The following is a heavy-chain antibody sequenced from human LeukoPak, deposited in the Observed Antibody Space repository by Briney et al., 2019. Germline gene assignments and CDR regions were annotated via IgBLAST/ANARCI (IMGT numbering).Heavy chain of an antibody. J-gene: IGHJ4*02. V-gene: IGHV4-39*01. CDR1: GGSISSSSYY. CDR2: IYYSGST. Sequence: SETLSLTCTVSGGSISSSSYYWGWIRQPPGKGLEWIGSIYYSGSTYYNPSLKSRVTISVDTSKNQFSLKLSSVTAADTAVYYCARHLDSSGYYNPHFDYWAREPWSPSPQ. CDR3: ARHLDSSGYYNPHFDY. D-gene: IGHD3-22*01.